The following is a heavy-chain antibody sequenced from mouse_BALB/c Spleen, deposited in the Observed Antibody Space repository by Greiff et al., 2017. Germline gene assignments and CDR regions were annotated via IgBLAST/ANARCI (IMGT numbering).Heavy chain of an antibody. CDR1: GYTFTSYW. CDR2: IDPSDSET. V-gene: IGHV1-69*02. J-gene: IGHJ4*01. CDR3: ASRLRYYYAMDY. Sequence: QVQLQQPGAELVKPGAPVKLSCKASGYTFTSYWMNWVKQRPGRGLEWIGRIDPSDSETHYNQKFKDKATLTVDKSSSTAYIQLSSLTSEDSAVYYGASRLRYYYAMDYWGQGTSVTVSS. D-gene: IGHD2-4*01.